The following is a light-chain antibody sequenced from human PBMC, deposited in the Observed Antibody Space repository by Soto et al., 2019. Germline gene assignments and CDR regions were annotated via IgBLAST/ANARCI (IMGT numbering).Light chain of an antibody. CDR1: QSISSW. CDR2: DAS. J-gene: IGKJ1*01. CDR3: HDYKSPPCT. V-gene: IGKV1-5*01. Sequence: DIQMTQSPSTLSASVGDRVTITCRASQSISSWLAWYQQKPGKAPKLLIYDASSLESGVPSRFSGSGSGTEFTHTISILQSDDVSSYYCHDYKSPPCTFGQGTKMETK.